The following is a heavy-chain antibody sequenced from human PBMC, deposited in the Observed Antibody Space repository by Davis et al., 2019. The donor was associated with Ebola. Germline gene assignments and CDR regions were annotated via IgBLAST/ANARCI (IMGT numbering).Heavy chain of an antibody. D-gene: IGHD3-22*01. J-gene: IGHJ4*02. V-gene: IGHV3-66*01. CDR3: VRADYYDYVGYD. CDR1: GFTVNSNF. Sequence: GESLKISCAVSGFTVNSNFMTWVRQAPGKGLEWLSVMYSAGSTFYADSVKARFTISRDSSKNTLYLQMNSLRAEDTAVYYCVRADYYDYVGYDWGQGTQVTVSS. CDR2: MYSAGST.